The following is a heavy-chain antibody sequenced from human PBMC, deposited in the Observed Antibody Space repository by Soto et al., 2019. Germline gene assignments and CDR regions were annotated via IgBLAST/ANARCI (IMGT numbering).Heavy chain of an antibody. V-gene: IGHV3-23*01. CDR3: AKDQGMDV. CDR1: AFTFSSYA. J-gene: IGHJ6*02. CDR2: ISGSGGST. Sequence: PGGSLRLSCAASAFTFSSYAMSWVRQAPGKGLEWVSAISGSGGSTYSADSVKGRFTISRDNSTNPLYLQMNSLRAEDTAVYYCAKDQGMDVWGQGTTFTVSS.